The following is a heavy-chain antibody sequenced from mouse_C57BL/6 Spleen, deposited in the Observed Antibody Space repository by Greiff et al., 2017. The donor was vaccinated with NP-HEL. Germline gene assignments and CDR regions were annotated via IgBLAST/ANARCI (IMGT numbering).Heavy chain of an antibody. Sequence: VQLQQPGAELVKPGASVKLSCKASGYTFTSYWMQWVKQRPGQGLEWIGEIDPSDSYTNYNQKFKGKATLTVDTSSSTAYMQLSSLTSEDSAVYYCARKGLPYYGSAPFAYWGQGTLVTVSA. J-gene: IGHJ3*01. CDR1: GYTFTSYW. D-gene: IGHD1-1*01. V-gene: IGHV1-50*01. CDR2: IDPSDSYT. CDR3: ARKGLPYYGSAPFAY.